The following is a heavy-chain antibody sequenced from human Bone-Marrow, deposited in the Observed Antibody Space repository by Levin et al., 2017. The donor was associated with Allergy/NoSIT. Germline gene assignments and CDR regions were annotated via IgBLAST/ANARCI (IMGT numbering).Heavy chain of an antibody. Sequence: ASVKVSCKASGYTFTGYYMHWVRQAPGQGLEWMGWINPNSGGTNYAQKFQGRVTMTRDTSISTAYMELSRLRSDDTAVYYCARELRANLYQGYGMDVWGQGTTVTVSS. CDR2: INPNSGGT. D-gene: IGHD2-2*02. CDR1: GYTFTGYY. CDR3: ARELRANLYQGYGMDV. J-gene: IGHJ6*02. V-gene: IGHV1-2*02.